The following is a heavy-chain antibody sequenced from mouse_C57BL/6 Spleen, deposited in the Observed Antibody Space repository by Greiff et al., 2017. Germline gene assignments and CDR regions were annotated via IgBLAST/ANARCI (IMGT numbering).Heavy chain of an antibody. V-gene: IGHV6-6*01. CDR2: IRNKANNHAT. CDR3: TRIYDGYQRAMDY. D-gene: IGHD2-3*01. CDR1: GFTFSDAW. J-gene: IGHJ4*01. Sequence: EVQVVESGGGLVQPGGSMKLSCAASGFTFSDAWMDWVRQSPEKGLEWVAEIRNKANNHATYYAESVKGRFTISRDDSKSSVYLQMNSLRAEDTGIYYCTRIYDGYQRAMDYWGQGTSVTVSS.